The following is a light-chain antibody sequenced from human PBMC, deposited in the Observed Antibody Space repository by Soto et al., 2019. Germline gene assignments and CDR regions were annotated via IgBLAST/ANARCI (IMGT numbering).Light chain of an antibody. J-gene: IGKJ1*01. V-gene: IGKV3-20*01. CDR3: QQYGSSPRT. Sequence: EIVLTQSPGTLSLSPGERATLSCRASQSVSSSYLAWYQQKPGQAPRLLIYGASSRATGIPDRFSGSGSGTDFTLIISRLEPDDFAVYYCQQYGSSPRTFGQGTKVEIK. CDR1: QSVSSSY. CDR2: GAS.